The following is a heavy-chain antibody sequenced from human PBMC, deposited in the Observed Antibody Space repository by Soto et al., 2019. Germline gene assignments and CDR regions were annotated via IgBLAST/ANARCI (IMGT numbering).Heavy chain of an antibody. Sequence: PGGSLRLSCAASGFTFSNYGMHWVRQAPGRGLEWVAVIWYDGNNKYYADSVKGRFTISRDNSENTVYLQMNSLRAEDTAVYHCARDPSYCSGGSCLAFDYWGQGTLVTVSS. D-gene: IGHD2-15*01. V-gene: IGHV3-33*01. CDR2: IWYDGNNK. CDR3: ARDPSYCSGGSCLAFDY. CDR1: GFTFSNYG. J-gene: IGHJ4*02.